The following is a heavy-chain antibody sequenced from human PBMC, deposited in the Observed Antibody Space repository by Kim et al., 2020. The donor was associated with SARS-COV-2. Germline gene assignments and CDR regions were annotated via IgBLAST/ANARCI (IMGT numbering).Heavy chain of an antibody. CDR2: ISYDGSNK. V-gene: IGHV3-30-3*01. CDR3: ARDGIVGATTVSGAFDI. J-gene: IGHJ3*02. CDR1: GFTFSSYA. D-gene: IGHD1-26*01. Sequence: GGSLRLSCAASGFTFSSYAMHWVRQAPGKGLEWVAVISYDGSNKYYADSVKGRFTISRDNSKNTLYLQMNSLRAEDTAVYYCARDGIVGATTVSGAFDIWGQGTMVTVSS.